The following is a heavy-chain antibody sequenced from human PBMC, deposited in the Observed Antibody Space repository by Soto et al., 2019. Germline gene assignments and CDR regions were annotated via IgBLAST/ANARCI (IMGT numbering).Heavy chain of an antibody. J-gene: IGHJ4*02. D-gene: IGHD2-15*01. CDR1: GYTFTSYA. CDR3: ARGPGGPDGPGDY. V-gene: IGHV1-3*01. Sequence: QVQLVQSGAEVKKPGASVKVSCKASGYTFTSYAMHWVRQAPGQRLEWMGWTNAGNGNTKYSQKFQGSVTITRDTSASTAYMELSSLRSEDTAVYYCARGPGGPDGPGDYWGQGTLVTVSS. CDR2: TNAGNGNT.